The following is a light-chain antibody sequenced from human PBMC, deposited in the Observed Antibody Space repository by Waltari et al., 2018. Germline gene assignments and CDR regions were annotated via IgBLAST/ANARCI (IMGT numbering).Light chain of an antibody. CDR3: CSYASGSTII. CDR1: SSDVGSYNL. CDR2: EGT. V-gene: IGLV2-23*01. Sequence: QSALTQPASVSGSPGQSITISCPGTSSDVGSYNLVSWFQRHPGKAPELLIYEGTKRPSGVYNRFSGSKSGNTASLTISGLQAEDEADYYCCSYASGSTIIFGGGTKLTVL. J-gene: IGLJ2*01.